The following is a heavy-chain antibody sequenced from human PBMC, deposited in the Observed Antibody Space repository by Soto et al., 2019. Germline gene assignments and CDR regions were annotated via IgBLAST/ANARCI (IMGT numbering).Heavy chain of an antibody. CDR2: IYATGTT. D-gene: IGHD1-1*01. J-gene: IGHJ5*02. V-gene: IGHV4-4*07. CDR3: VRDGTKTLRDWFDP. CDR1: GASISGFY. Sequence: SSENLSLTCTVSGASISGFYWSWIRKSAGKGLEWIGRIYATGTTDYNPSLKSRVMMSVDTSKKQFSLKLRSVTAADTAVYYCVRDGTKTLRDWFDPWGQGISVTVSS.